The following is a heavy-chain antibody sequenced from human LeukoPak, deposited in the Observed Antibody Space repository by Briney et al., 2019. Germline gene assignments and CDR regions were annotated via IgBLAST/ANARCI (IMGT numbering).Heavy chain of an antibody. Sequence: ASVKVSCKASGYTFTSYGISWVRQAPGQGLEWMGWISAYNGNTNYAQKFQGRVTITTDESTNTAYMELSSLRSEDTAVYYCASPIQLGGFDYWGQGTLVTVSS. D-gene: IGHD5-18*01. J-gene: IGHJ4*02. V-gene: IGHV1-18*01. CDR2: ISAYNGNT. CDR1: GYTFTSYG. CDR3: ASPIQLGGFDY.